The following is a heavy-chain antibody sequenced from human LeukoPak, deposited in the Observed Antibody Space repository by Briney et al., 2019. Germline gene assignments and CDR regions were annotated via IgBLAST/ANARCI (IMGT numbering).Heavy chain of an antibody. Sequence: GGSLRLSCAASGFTFSSYGMYWVRQAPGKGLEWVAVIWYDGSNKYYADSVKGRFTISRDNSKNTLYLQMNSLRAEDTAVYYCARDQVGYCSSTSCPNGMDVWGQGTTVTVSS. J-gene: IGHJ6*02. CDR3: ARDQVGYCSSTSCPNGMDV. CDR1: GFTFSSYG. D-gene: IGHD2-2*01. CDR2: IWYDGSNK. V-gene: IGHV3-33*01.